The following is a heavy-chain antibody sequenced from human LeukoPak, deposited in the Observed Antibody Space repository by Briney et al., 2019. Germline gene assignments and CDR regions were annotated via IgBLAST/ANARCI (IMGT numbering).Heavy chain of an antibody. Sequence: GGSLRLSCAASGFTVSSNYMSWVRQAPGKGLEWVSVIYSGGSTYYADSVKGRFTISRDNSKNTLYLQMSSLRAENTAVYYCARVRSGSYLGYWGQGTLVTVSS. CDR1: GFTVSSNY. D-gene: IGHD1-26*01. CDR2: IYSGGST. V-gene: IGHV3-53*01. J-gene: IGHJ4*02. CDR3: ARVRSGSYLGY.